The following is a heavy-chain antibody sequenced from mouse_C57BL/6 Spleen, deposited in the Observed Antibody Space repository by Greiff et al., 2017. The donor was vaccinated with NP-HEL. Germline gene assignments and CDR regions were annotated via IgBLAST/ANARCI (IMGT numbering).Heavy chain of an antibody. D-gene: IGHD2-10*01. Sequence: QVQLKQSGAELVKPGASVKISCKASGYAFSSYWMNWVKQRPGKGLEWIGQIYPGDGDTNYNGKFKGKATLTADKSSSTAYMQLSSLTSEDSAVYFCARGGNLLWSFAYWGQGTLVTVSA. V-gene: IGHV1-80*01. J-gene: IGHJ3*01. CDR2: IYPGDGDT. CDR3: ARGGNLLWSFAY. CDR1: GYAFSSYW.